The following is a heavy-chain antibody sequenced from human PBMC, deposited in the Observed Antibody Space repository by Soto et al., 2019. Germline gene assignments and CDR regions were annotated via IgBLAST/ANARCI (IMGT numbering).Heavy chain of an antibody. J-gene: IGHJ6*02. Sequence: SETLSLTCTVSGGSISSYYWSWIRQPPGKGLEWIGYIYYSGSTNYNPSLKSRVTISVDTSKNQFSLKLSSVTAADTAVYYCARDSVLRFLDSYYYYGMDVCGQGTTVTVSS. D-gene: IGHD3-3*01. CDR1: GGSISSYY. CDR3: ARDSVLRFLDSYYYYGMDV. CDR2: IYYSGST. V-gene: IGHV4-59*01.